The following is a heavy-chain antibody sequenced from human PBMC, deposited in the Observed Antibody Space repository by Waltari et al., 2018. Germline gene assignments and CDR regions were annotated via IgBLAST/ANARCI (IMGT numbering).Heavy chain of an antibody. V-gene: IGHV3-23*01. J-gene: IGHJ6*02. CDR3: AKGMATNRWMLPGYYYYGMDV. CDR1: GFPFSSYA. D-gene: IGHD5-12*01. CDR2: IRGSGGST. Sequence: EVQLLESGGGLVQPGGSLRLSCAASGFPFSSYAMSWVRPAPGKGLEWVSAIRGSGGSTYYADSVKGRFTISRDNSKNTLYLQMNSLRAEDTAVYYCAKGMATNRWMLPGYYYYGMDVWGQGTTVTVSS.